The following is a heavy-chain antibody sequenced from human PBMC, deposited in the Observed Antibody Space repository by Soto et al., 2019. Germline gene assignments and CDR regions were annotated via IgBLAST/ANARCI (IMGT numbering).Heavy chain of an antibody. CDR2: ISYDGSNK. J-gene: IGHJ4*02. CDR3: AKDDDAIDS. D-gene: IGHD2-8*01. CDR1: GFTFSSYG. Sequence: GGSLRLSCAASGFTFSSYGMHWVRQAPGKGLEWVAVISYDGSNKYYADSVKGRFTISRDNSKNTLYLQMNSLRAEDTAVYYCAKDDDAIDSWGQGTLVTVSS. V-gene: IGHV3-30*18.